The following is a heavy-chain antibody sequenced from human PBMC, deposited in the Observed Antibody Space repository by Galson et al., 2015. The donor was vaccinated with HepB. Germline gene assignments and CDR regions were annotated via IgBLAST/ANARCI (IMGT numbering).Heavy chain of an antibody. CDR3: ARSHRTGLYDAFDI. D-gene: IGHD3/OR15-3a*01. J-gene: IGHJ3*02. V-gene: IGHV3-30-3*01. CDR1: GFTFSTYA. CDR2: ISKDGSEK. Sequence: SLRLSCAASGFTFSTYAMHWVRQAPGKGLEWVAGISKDGSEKYYADSVKGRLTISRDNPKNTLNLQMNSLRPEDTAVYYCARSHRTGLYDAFDIWGQG.